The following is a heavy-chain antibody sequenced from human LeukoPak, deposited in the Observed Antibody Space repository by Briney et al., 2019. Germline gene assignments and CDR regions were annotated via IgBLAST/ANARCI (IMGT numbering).Heavy chain of an antibody. V-gene: IGHV3-48*03. J-gene: IGHJ5*02. CDR1: GFTFSSYE. Sequence: GGSLRLSCAASGFTFSSYEMNWVRQAPGKGLEWVSYISSSGSTIYYADSVKGRFTISRDNSKNTLYLQMNSLRAEDTAVYYCAKDGRRGSGSYYQNNWFDPWGQGTLVTVSS. D-gene: IGHD3-10*01. CDR3: AKDGRRGSGSYYQNNWFDP. CDR2: ISSSGSTI.